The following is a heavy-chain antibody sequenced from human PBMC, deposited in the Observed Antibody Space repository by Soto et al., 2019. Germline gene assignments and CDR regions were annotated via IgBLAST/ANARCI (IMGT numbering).Heavy chain of an antibody. CDR3: ARSSGGHDHYYHGMDV. CDR2: IIPLLGTA. D-gene: IGHD6-19*01. CDR1: GDTLSNYG. J-gene: IGHJ6*02. V-gene: IGHV1-69*13. Sequence: QVQLVQSGAEVKKPGSSVKVSCKASGDTLSNYGISWVRQAPGQGLEWMGGIIPLLGTARFAQKFQGRLTIAAEESTRKAYMELSSMTAEDTAEYYCARSSGGHDHYYHGMDVWGQGTTVTGSS.